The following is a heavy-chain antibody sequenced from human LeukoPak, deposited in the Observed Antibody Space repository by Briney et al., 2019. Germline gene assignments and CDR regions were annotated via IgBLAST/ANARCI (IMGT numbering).Heavy chain of an antibody. Sequence: SETLSLTCTVSGGSISSYYWSWIRQPPGKGLEWIGYIYYSGSTDYNPSLKSRVTISVDTSKNQFSLKLSSVTAADTAVYYCARGPYGSSGYFRYFDYWGQGTLVTVSS. D-gene: IGHD3-22*01. CDR1: GGSISSYY. J-gene: IGHJ4*02. CDR3: ARGPYGSSGYFRYFDY. V-gene: IGHV4-59*12. CDR2: IYYSGST.